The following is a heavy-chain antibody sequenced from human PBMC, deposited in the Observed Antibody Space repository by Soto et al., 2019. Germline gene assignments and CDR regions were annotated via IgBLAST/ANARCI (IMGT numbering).Heavy chain of an antibody. CDR2: IDWDDDK. V-gene: IGHV2-70*11. Sequence: SGPTLVNPTQTLTLTCTFSGFSLSTSGMCVTWIRQPPGKALEWLARIDWDDDKYYITSLKTRLTVSRDTSKNQVVLTMTNMDPVDSATYYCARTVIGQYYYGLDVWGQGTTVTVSS. CDR3: ARTVIGQYYYGLDV. D-gene: IGHD4-4*01. CDR1: GFSLSTSGMC. J-gene: IGHJ6*02.